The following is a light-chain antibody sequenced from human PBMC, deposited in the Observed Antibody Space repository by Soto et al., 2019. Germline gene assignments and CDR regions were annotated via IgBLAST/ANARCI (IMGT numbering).Light chain of an antibody. CDR3: QQTSTTPGT. CDR2: ASS. Sequence: DVQMTQSPSSLSASMGDSVTITCRSSQTVKTYLNWYQHKPGKAPQLLIYASSRLQTGVASRFSGSGSGTYFSLTISSLQPEDFATYYCQQTSTTPGTFGQGTKVEIK. CDR1: QTVKTY. J-gene: IGKJ1*01. V-gene: IGKV1-39*01.